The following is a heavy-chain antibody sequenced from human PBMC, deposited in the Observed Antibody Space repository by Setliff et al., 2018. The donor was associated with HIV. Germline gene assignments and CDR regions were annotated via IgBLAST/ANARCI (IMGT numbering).Heavy chain of an antibody. D-gene: IGHD1-26*01. J-gene: IGHJ4*02. CDR2: ITESGGT. V-gene: IGHV3-23*01. Sequence: GGSLRLSCAASGFTFTTDAMNWVRQAPGKGLEWVSSITESGGTYSADSVKGRFTISRDNVKNSLYLQMNSLRAEDTAVYYCARDRYSGSSTDYWGQGTLVTVSS. CDR1: GFTFTTDA. CDR3: ARDRYSGSSTDY.